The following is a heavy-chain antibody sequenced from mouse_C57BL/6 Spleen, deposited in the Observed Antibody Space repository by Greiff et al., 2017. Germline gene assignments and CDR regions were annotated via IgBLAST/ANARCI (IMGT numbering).Heavy chain of an antibody. CDR1: GYTFTSYW. J-gene: IGHJ4*01. CDR3: ARSGPYYYGSSPTYYAMDY. CDR2: INPSSGYT. Sequence: VQLQQSGAELAKPGASVKLSCKASGYTFTSYWMHWVKQRPGQGLEWIGYINPSSGYTKYNQKFKDKATLTADKSSSTAYMQLSSLTYEDSAVYYCARSGPYYYGSSPTYYAMDYWGQGTSVTVSS. D-gene: IGHD1-1*01. V-gene: IGHV1-7*01.